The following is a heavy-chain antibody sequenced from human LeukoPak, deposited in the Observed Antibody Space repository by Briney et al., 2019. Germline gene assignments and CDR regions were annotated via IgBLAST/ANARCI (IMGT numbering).Heavy chain of an antibody. CDR3: ATSGDYYMGY. CDR2: ISGSSSVR. CDR1: GFSFNNYN. V-gene: IGHV3-48*01. J-gene: IGHJ4*02. Sequence: QPGGSLRLSRAASGFSFNNYNMNWVRQAPGKGLEWVSYISGSSSVRYYADSVKGRFTISRDNAENSLFLQMNSLRAEDTAVYYCATSGDYYMGYWGQGTLVTVSS. D-gene: IGHD1-26*01.